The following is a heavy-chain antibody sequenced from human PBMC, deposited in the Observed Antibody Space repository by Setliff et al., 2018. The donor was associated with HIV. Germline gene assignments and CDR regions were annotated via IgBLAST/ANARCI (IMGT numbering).Heavy chain of an antibody. CDR2: IYNRGST. Sequence: SETLSLTCTVSGGSISSGDYYWSWIRQPPGKGLEWIGSIYNRGSTYYNPSLKSRVTISVDTSKNQFSLKLSSVTAADTAVYYCARILLYDSSAYFVNALDIWGQGTVVTVSS. D-gene: IGHD3-22*01. V-gene: IGHV4-30-4*08. J-gene: IGHJ3*02. CDR1: GGSISSGDYY. CDR3: ARILLYDSSAYFVNALDI.